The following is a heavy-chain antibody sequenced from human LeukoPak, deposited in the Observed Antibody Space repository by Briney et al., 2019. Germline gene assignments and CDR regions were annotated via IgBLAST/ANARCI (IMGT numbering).Heavy chain of an antibody. V-gene: IGHV4-34*01. CDR3: ARDLASCAGDCYSDGFDY. J-gene: IGHJ4*02. CDR2: INHSGST. D-gene: IGHD2-21*02. Sequence: SETLSLTCAVYGGSFSGYYWSWICQPPGKGLEWIGEINHSGSTNYNPSLKSRVTISVDTSKNQFSLKLSSVTAADTAVYYCARDLASCAGDCYSDGFDYWGQGALVTVSS. CDR1: GGSFSGYY.